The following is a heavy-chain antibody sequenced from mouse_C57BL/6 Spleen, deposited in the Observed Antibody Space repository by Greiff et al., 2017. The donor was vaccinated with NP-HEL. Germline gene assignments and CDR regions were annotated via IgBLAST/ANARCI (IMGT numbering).Heavy chain of an antibody. D-gene: IGHD1-1*01. J-gene: IGHJ4*01. CDR1: GYTFTDYN. CDR3: ARFDYGSSYVGRYYYAMDY. V-gene: IGHV1-18*01. Sequence: EVQLQQSGPELVKPGASVKIPCKASGYTFTDYNMDWVKQSHGKSLEWIGDINPNNGGTIYNQKFKGKATLTVDKSSSTAYMELRSLTSEDTAVYYCARFDYGSSYVGRYYYAMDYWGQGTSVTVSS. CDR2: INPNNGGT.